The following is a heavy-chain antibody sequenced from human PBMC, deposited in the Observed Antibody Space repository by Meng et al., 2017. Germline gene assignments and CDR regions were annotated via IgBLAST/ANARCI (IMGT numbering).Heavy chain of an antibody. D-gene: IGHD1-26*01. CDR2: IYSGGST. CDR3: ARGGSYYSY. CDR1: GFPVSRNY. Sequence: VQVVEAGGGLVQPGGSLGLSCEASGFPVSRNYMGWVRQAPGKGLEWVSVIYSGGSTYYADSVKGRFTISRDNSKNTLYLQMNSLRAEDTAVYYCARGGSYYSYWGQGTLVTVSS. V-gene: IGHV3-53*01. J-gene: IGHJ4*02.